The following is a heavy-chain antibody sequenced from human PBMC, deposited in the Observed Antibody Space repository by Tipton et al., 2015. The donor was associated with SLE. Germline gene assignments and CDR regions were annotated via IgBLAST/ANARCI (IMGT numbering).Heavy chain of an antibody. J-gene: IGHJ5*02. Sequence: QVQLVQSGSELKKPGASVKVSCKASGYTFNGYYLHWVRQAPGQGFEWMGWINPDSGRTNFAQNFQGRVTMTRDTSISTVYMELSRLTSDDTAVYFCARRISGSTWFDPWGQGTLVTVSS. D-gene: IGHD2/OR15-2a*01. CDR3: ARRISGSTWFDP. CDR2: INPDSGRT. CDR1: GYTFNGYY. V-gene: IGHV1-2*02.